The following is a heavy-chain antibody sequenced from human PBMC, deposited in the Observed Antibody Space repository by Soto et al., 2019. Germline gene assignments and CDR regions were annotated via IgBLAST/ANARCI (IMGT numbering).Heavy chain of an antibody. Sequence: SETLSLTCTVSGGSIISGDYYFIWIRQPPWSGLELIGYIYYSGSTYYNPSLKSRVTISVDTSKNQFSLKLSSVTAADTAVYYCVTYYYDSSGYYHPPYFDYWGQGTLVTVSS. CDR3: VTYYYDSSGYYHPPYFDY. V-gene: IGHV4-30-4*01. CDR1: GGSIISGDYY. CDR2: IYYSGST. D-gene: IGHD3-22*01. J-gene: IGHJ4*02.